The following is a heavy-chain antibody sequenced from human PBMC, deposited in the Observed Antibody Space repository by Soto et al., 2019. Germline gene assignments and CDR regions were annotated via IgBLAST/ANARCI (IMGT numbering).Heavy chain of an antibody. CDR3: ASSGVSFNYYGSGSLDAFDI. J-gene: IGHJ3*02. D-gene: IGHD3-10*01. CDR1: GGTFSSYA. Sequence: QVQLVQSGAEVNKPGSSVKVSCKASGGTFSSYAISWVRQAPGQGLEWMGGIIPIFGTANYAQKFQGRVTITADESTSTAYMELSSLRSEDTAVYYCASSGVSFNYYGSGSLDAFDIWGQGTMVTFS. CDR2: IIPIFGTA. V-gene: IGHV1-69*01.